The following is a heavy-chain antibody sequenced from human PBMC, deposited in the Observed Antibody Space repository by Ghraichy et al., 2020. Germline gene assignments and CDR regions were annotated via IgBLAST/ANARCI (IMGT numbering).Heavy chain of an antibody. J-gene: IGHJ6*02. D-gene: IGHD3-3*01. CDR2: INHSGST. Sequence: SETLSLTCAVYGGSFSGYYWSWIRQPPGKGLEWIGEINHSGSTNYNPSLKSRVTISVDTSKSQFSLKLSSVTAADTAVYYCASRQAKYDFWSGYHASYYYYYGMDVWGQGTTVTVSS. CDR1: GGSFSGYY. V-gene: IGHV4-34*01. CDR3: ASRQAKYDFWSGYHASYYYYYGMDV.